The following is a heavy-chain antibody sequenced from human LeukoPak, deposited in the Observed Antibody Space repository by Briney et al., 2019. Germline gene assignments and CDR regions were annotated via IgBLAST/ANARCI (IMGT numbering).Heavy chain of an antibody. J-gene: IGHJ4*02. V-gene: IGHV1-69*05. D-gene: IGHD7-27*01. Sequence: SVKVSCKASGGTFSSYAISWVRQAPGQGLEWMGGIIPIFGTANYAQKFQGRVTITTDESTSTAYMELSSLRSEDTAVYYCARYRTGYHYFDYWGQGTLVTVSS. CDR1: GGTFSSYA. CDR3: ARYRTGYHYFDY. CDR2: IIPIFGTA.